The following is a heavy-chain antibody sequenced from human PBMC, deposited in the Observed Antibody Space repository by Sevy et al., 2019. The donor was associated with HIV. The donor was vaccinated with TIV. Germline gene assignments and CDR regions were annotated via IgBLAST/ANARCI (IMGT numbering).Heavy chain of an antibody. CDR2: IRSKTYGGTT. J-gene: IGHJ6*02. V-gene: IGHV3-49*03. Sequence: GGSLRLSCTASGFTFGDYAMSWCRQAPGKGLEWVGFIRSKTYGGTTEYAASVKGRFTTSRDDSKSIAYLQMNSLKTEDTAVYYCTRVRGTISPYYYYGMDVWGQGTTVTVSS. D-gene: IGHD3-16*01. CDR3: TRVRGTISPYYYYGMDV. CDR1: GFTFGDYA.